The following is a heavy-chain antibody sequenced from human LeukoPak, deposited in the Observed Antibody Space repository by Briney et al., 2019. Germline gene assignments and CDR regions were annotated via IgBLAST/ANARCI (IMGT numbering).Heavy chain of an antibody. V-gene: IGHV1-69*04. Sequence: SVKVSCKASGGTFSSYAISWGRQAPGQGLGWMGRIIPILGIANYAQKFQGRVTITADKSTSTGYMELSRLRAEDTAVYFCARAVGYGGRSPYTGFDPWGQGNLVTVSS. D-gene: IGHD4-23*01. CDR1: GGTFSSYA. CDR3: ARAVGYGGRSPYTGFDP. J-gene: IGHJ5*02. CDR2: IIPILGIA.